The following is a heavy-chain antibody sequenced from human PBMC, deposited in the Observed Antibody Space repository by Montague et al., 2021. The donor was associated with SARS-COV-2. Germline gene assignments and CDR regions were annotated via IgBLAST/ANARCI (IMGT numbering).Heavy chain of an antibody. V-gene: IGHV4-34*01. CDR3: ARGTEYGSGIYSHYYYDH. CDR2: INHSGST. CDR1: GGSFSGYY. Sequence: SETLSLTCAVYGGSFSGYYWSWIRLPPGKGLEWIGEINHSGSTNYNPSLKSRVTISVATSKNQFYLKLSSVTAAATAVYYCARGTEYGSGIYSHYYYDHRGQGTLVTVSS. J-gene: IGHJ4*02. D-gene: IGHD3-10*01.